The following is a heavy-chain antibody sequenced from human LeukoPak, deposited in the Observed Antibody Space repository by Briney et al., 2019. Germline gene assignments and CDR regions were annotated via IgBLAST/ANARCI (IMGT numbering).Heavy chain of an antibody. D-gene: IGHD4-11*01. CDR3: ARAIVTTIYFDQ. V-gene: IGHV4-31*03. CDR1: GGSISSGSYY. CDR2: IYYSGNT. Sequence: SQTLSLTCTVSGGSISSGSYYCTWIRQHPGKGLEWIGHIYYSGNTLYNASLKSRVTISVDTSKNQFSLELTSVTAADTALYYCARAIVTTIYFDQWGQGTLITVSS. J-gene: IGHJ4*02.